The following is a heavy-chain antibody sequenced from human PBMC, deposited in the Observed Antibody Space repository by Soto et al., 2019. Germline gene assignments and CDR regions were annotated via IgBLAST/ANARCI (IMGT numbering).Heavy chain of an antibody. CDR2: ISGDGSST. CDR1: GFTFRSHW. V-gene: IGHV3-74*01. CDR3: ARCGNYIFDY. D-gene: IGHD1-26*01. Sequence: GGSLRLSCAASGFTFRSHWMHWVRLAPGKGLMWVSRISGDGSSTHYADSVKGRFTISRDNAKNTLHLQMNSLRAEDTAVYYCARCGNYIFDYWGQGTLVTVSS. J-gene: IGHJ4*02.